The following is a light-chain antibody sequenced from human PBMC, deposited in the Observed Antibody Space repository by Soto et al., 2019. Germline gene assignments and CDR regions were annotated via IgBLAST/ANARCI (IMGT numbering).Light chain of an antibody. Sequence: QSVLTEPPSVSAAPGQKFTISGYGMSCNIGNNYVSWYQQLPGTAPKLLIYDNNKRPSGIPDRFSGSKSGTSATLGITGLQTGDEADYYCGTWDSSLSAYVFGTGTKVT. CDR1: SCNIGNNY. CDR3: GTWDSSLSAYV. CDR2: DNN. V-gene: IGLV1-51*01. J-gene: IGLJ1*01.